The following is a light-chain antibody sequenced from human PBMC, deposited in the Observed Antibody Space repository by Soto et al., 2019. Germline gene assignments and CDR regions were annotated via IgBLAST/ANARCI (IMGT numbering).Light chain of an antibody. CDR3: QQYNSYSPWT. J-gene: IGKJ1*01. CDR1: QSISSW. Sequence: DIQMTQSPSTLSASVGDRVTITCRASQSISSWLAWYQQKPGKAPKLLIYDASSLESGVPSRFSGSGSGTEFTLTISSLQPDDFETYYCQQYNSYSPWTLGQGTKVEIK. V-gene: IGKV1-5*01. CDR2: DAS.